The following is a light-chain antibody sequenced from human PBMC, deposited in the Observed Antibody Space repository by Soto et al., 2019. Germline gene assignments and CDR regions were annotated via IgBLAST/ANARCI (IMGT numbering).Light chain of an antibody. V-gene: IGLV1-44*01. CDR1: SSNIGSNT. J-gene: IGLJ1*01. Sequence: QPVLTQPPSASGTPGQRVTISCSGNSSNIGSNTVNWFQQLPGTAPKLLIYNNNQRPSGVPDRFSGSKSGTSASLAISGLQSEDEADYYCAAWDDSLKGYVFGTGTQLTVL. CDR3: AAWDDSLKGYV. CDR2: NNN.